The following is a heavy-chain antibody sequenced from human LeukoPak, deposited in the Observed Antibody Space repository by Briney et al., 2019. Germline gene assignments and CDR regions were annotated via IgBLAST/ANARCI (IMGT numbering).Heavy chain of an antibody. CDR2: IGSSSSYI. CDR3: AKLPREYCSSASCPNWFNT. Sequence: GGSLRLSCAASGFTFSSYSMNWVRQAPGKGLEWVSSIGSSSSYIYYADSVKGRFTISRDNAKNSLYLQMNSLRAEDTAVYYCAKLPREYCSSASCPNWFNTWGQGTLVTVSS. V-gene: IGHV3-21*04. CDR1: GFTFSSYS. J-gene: IGHJ5*02. D-gene: IGHD2-2*01.